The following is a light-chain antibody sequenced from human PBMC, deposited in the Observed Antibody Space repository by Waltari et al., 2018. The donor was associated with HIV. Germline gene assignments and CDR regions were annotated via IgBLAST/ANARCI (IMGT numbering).Light chain of an antibody. CDR3: QSYDRSLSGVI. CDR1: PSNTGPVHA. V-gene: IGLV1-40*01. J-gene: IGLJ2*01. CDR2: GDA. Sequence: QSLLTQPPSVSGAPGPRVTIPSTGTPSNTGPVHALPWYQELPGTAPKPLIYGDANRPSGVPDRFSGSTSGTSASLAITGLRAEDECDYYCQSYDRSLSGVIFGGGTKLTVL.